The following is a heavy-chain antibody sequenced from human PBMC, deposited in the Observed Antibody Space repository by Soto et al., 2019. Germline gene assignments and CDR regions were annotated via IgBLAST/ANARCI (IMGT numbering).Heavy chain of an antibody. CDR1: GGSISRGGYY. D-gene: IGHD1-1*01. J-gene: IGHJ4*02. CDR3: ASFRVWTTYYFDY. Sequence: QVQLQESGPGLVKPSQTLSLTCSVSGGSISRGGYYWSWIRQHPGKGLEWIRYLYYTGSTSNNPSLKGPLTLSVDTSKNQFSLKRSCVTATDKALYYCASFRVWTTYYFDYWGQGTLVTVSS. CDR2: LYYTGST. V-gene: IGHV4-31*01.